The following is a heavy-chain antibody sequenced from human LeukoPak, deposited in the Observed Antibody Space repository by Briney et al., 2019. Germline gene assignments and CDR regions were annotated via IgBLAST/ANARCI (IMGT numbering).Heavy chain of an antibody. CDR1: GCIFTSYY. V-gene: IGHV1-46*01. Sequence: ASVKVPCQASGCIFTSYYIHWVRQAPAQGREWMGMINPCGGTTSYAQKFQGRVTMTRDMSPSNFYMDLSSLSSEDTAVYYWARDLSHRRVSDKDYYMDVWGKGTTVTVSS. J-gene: IGHJ6*03. CDR3: ARDLSHRRVSDKDYYMDV. CDR2: INPCGGTT. D-gene: IGHD2-15*01.